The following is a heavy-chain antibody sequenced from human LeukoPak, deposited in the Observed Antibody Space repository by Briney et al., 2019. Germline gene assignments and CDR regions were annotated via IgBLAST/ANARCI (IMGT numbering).Heavy chain of an antibody. D-gene: IGHD3-22*01. V-gene: IGHV3-11*04. Sequence: GGSLRLSCAASGFTFSDYYMSWIRQAPGKGLEWVSYISSSGSTIYYADPVKGRFTISRDNAKKSLYLQMNSLRAEDTAVYYCASWGYYYDSSGYYSDYWGQGTLVTVSS. J-gene: IGHJ4*02. CDR2: ISSSGSTI. CDR3: ASWGYYYDSSGYYSDY. CDR1: GFTFSDYY.